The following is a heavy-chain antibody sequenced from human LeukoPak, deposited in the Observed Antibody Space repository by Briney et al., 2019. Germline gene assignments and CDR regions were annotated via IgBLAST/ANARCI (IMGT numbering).Heavy chain of an antibody. CDR3: ARQIVVVTAGHDAFDI. CDR2: ISGSGGST. V-gene: IGHV3-23*01. D-gene: IGHD2-21*02. J-gene: IGHJ3*02. CDR1: GFTFSSYA. Sequence: PGGSLRLSCAASGFTFSSYAMSWVRQAPGKGLEWVSAISGSGGSTYYADSVKGRFTISRDNSKNTLYLQMNSLRAEDTAVYYCARQIVVVTAGHDAFDIWGQGTMVTVSS.